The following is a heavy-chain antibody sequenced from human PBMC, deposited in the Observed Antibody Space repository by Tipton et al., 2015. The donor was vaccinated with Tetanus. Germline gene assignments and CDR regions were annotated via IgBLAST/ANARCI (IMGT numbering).Heavy chain of an antibody. V-gene: IGHV3-33*01. CDR2: IWYDGSNK. J-gene: IGHJ3*02. D-gene: IGHD3-9*01. Sequence: SLRLSCAASGFTFSSYGMHWVRQAPGKGLEWVAVIWYDGSNKYYADSVKGRFTISRDNSKNTLYLQMNSLRAEDTAVYYCASPYYDILTGYYGHAFDIWGQGTMVTVSS. CDR1: GFTFSSYG. CDR3: ASPYYDILTGYYGHAFDI.